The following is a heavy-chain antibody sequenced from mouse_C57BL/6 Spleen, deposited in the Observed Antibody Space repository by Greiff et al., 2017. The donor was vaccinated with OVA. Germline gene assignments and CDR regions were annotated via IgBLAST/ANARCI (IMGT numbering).Heavy chain of an antibody. CDR3: ARSDTTVVPFAY. Sequence: VKLQQPGTELVKPGASVKLSCKASGYTFTSYWMHWVKQRPGQGLEWIGNINPSNGGTNYNEKFKSKATLTVDKSSSTAYMQLSSLTSEDSAVYYCARSDTTVVPFAYWGQGTLVTVSA. V-gene: IGHV1-53*01. D-gene: IGHD1-1*01. CDR1: GYTFTSYW. J-gene: IGHJ3*01. CDR2: INPSNGGT.